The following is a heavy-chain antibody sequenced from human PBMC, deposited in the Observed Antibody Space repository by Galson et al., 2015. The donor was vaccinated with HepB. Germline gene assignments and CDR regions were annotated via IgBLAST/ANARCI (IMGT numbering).Heavy chain of an antibody. CDR2: ISAYNGNT. CDR1: GHTFTSYG. V-gene: IGHV1-18*01. D-gene: IGHD1-26*01. Sequence: SVKVSCKASGHTFTSYGISWVRQAPGQGLEWMGWISAYNGNTNYAQKLQGRVTMTTDTSTSTAYMELRSLRSDDTAVYYCARVRRSYGADYYYYGMDVWGQGTTVTVSS. J-gene: IGHJ6*02. CDR3: ARVRRSYGADYYYYGMDV.